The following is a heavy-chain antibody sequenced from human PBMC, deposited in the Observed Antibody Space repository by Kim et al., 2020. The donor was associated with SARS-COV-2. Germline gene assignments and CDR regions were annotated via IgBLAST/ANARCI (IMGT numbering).Heavy chain of an antibody. J-gene: IGHJ4*02. V-gene: IGHV3-33*01. Sequence: YYADSVKGRFTLSRDKSKNQLYRKMNSLRAEDTAVYYCARDLGFSSDGSGYWGQGTLVTVSS. CDR3: ARDLGFSSDGSGY. D-gene: IGHD6-19*01.